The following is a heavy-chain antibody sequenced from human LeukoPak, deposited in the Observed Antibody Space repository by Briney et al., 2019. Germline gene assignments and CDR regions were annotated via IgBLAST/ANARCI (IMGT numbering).Heavy chain of an antibody. V-gene: IGHV3-23*01. D-gene: IGHD6-13*01. CDR1: GFTFSSYA. J-gene: IGHJ4*02. CDR2: ISGSGGTT. Sequence: GGSLRLSCAASGFTFSSYAMSWVRQAPGKGLEWISAISGSGGTTYYADSVKGRFTISRDNAKNSLYLQMNSLRAEDTAVYYFAKGAAGLGRLLPFDYWGKGTLVTVS. CDR3: AKGAAGLGRLLPFDY.